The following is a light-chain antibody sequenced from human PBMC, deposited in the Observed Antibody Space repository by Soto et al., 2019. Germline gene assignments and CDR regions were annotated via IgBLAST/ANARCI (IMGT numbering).Light chain of an antibody. J-gene: IGKJ4*01. CDR1: QSVSSNY. CDR3: QQYGSSPLT. Sequence: EIVLTQSPGTLSLSPGERATLSCRASQSVSSNYLAWYHQKPGQAPRLLIHGASRRAYGIPDRFSGSGSGRDFTLTIIRLEPEDFAVYYCQQYGSSPLTFGGGTKVEIK. V-gene: IGKV3-20*01. CDR2: GAS.